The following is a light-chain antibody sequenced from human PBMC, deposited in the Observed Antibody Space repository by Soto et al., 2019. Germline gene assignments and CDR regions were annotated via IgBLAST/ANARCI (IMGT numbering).Light chain of an antibody. J-gene: IGKJ1*01. Sequence: DIQMTQSPSSLSASVGDRVTITCRASQSINSDLNWYQQKPGKAPNLLIYTASFLESGVPLRFSGSGSGTEFTLTISSLQPEDRATYYCQQSYSTPTFGQGTKVEI. CDR1: QSINSD. CDR3: QQSYSTPT. CDR2: TAS. V-gene: IGKV1-39*01.